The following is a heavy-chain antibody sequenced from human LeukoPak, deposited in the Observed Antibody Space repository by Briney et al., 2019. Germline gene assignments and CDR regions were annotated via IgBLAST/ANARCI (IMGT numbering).Heavy chain of an antibody. CDR3: ARGASRWYD. D-gene: IGHD6-13*01. Sequence: PSETLSLTCAVYGGSFSGYYWSWIRQPPGKGLEWIGEINHSGSTNYNPSLKSRVTISVDTSKNQFSLKLSSVTAADTAVYYCARGASRWYDWGQGTLVTVSS. CDR1: GGSFSGYY. CDR2: INHSGST. J-gene: IGHJ4*02. V-gene: IGHV4-34*01.